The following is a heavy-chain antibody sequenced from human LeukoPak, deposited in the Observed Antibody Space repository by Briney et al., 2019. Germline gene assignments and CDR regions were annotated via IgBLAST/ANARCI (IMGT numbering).Heavy chain of an antibody. J-gene: IGHJ4*02. Sequence: ASVKVSCKXSGYTFTGDYMHWVRQAPRQGLEWMGRINPNSGGTNYAQKFQGRVTMTRDTSISTAYMELSRLRSDDTAVYYCARGGSYYGSGSRYWGQGTLVTVSS. D-gene: IGHD3-10*01. CDR2: INPNSGGT. V-gene: IGHV1-2*06. CDR3: ARGGSYYGSGSRY. CDR1: GYTFTGDY.